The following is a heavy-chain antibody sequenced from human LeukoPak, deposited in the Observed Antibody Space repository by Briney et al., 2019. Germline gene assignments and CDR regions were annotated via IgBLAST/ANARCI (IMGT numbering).Heavy chain of an antibody. CDR3: ARGQGVYASGSYPFDD. D-gene: IGHD3-10*01. CDR2: ISSSSTYI. V-gene: IGHV3-21*01. CDR1: GFTFSDYS. J-gene: IGHJ4*02. Sequence: GGSLRLSCAASGFTFSDYSMNWVRQAPGKGLEWVSPISSSSTYIFYADSVKGRFTISRDYAKNSLYLQMNSLRAEDTAVYFCARGQGVYASGSYPFDDWGQGTQVTVSS.